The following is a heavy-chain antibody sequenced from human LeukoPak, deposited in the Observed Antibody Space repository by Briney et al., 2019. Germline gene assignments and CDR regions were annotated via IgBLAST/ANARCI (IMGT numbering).Heavy chain of an antibody. V-gene: IGHV1-46*01. D-gene: IGHD3-9*01. J-gene: IGHJ3*02. CDR1: GYTFTSYY. CDR2: INPSGGST. CDR3: ARDTQRNYDILTGYYDVAFDI. Sequence: GASVKVSCKASGYTFTSYYMHWVRQAPGEGLEWMGIINPSGGSTSYAQKFQGRVTMTRDMSTSTVYMELSSLRSEDTAVYYCARDTQRNYDILTGYYDVAFDIWGQGTMVTVSS.